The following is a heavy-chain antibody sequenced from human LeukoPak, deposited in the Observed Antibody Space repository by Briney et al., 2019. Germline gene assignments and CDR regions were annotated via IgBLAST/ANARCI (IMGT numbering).Heavy chain of an antibody. Sequence: KPSETLSLTCTVSDGSISSYYWSWIRQPAGKGLEWIGRIYTSGSTNYNPSLKSRVTTSVDTSKNQFSLKLSSVTAADTAVYYCARDGYSSGWYVAYFDYWGQGTLVTVSS. J-gene: IGHJ4*02. CDR2: IYTSGST. CDR1: DGSISSYY. CDR3: ARDGYSSGWYVAYFDY. D-gene: IGHD6-19*01. V-gene: IGHV4-4*07.